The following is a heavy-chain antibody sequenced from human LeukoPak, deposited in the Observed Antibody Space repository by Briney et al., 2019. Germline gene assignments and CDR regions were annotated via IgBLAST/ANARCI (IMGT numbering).Heavy chain of an antibody. J-gene: IGHJ4*02. D-gene: IGHD6-13*01. CDR3: ASPSGSSWYSKYYFVH. V-gene: IGHV1-2*02. CDR1: GFTFTDYY. Sequence: ASVMVSCKASGFTFTDYYMHWVRQAPGQGLEWVGWINPNSGATNYAQKFQGRVTMTRDTSISTVYMELNRLRSDDTAVYYCASPSGSSWYSKYYFVHWGQGTLVTVSS. CDR2: INPNSGAT.